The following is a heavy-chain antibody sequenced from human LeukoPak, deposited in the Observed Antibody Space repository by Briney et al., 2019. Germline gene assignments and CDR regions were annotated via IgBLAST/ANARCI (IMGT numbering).Heavy chain of an antibody. CDR1: GFTVSSNY. D-gene: IGHD4-11*01. V-gene: IGHV3-53*01. J-gene: IGHJ4*02. Sequence: GGSLRLSCAASGFTVSSNYMSWVRQAPGKGLEWVSVIYSGGNTYYADSVNGRFTLSRDNSKNTLYLQMNSLRVDDTAVYYCARSPYSNYGIDYWGQGTLVTVSS. CDR2: IYSGGNT. CDR3: ARSPYSNYGIDY.